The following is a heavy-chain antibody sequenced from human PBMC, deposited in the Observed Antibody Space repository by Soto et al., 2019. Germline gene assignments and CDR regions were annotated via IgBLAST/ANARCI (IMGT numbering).Heavy chain of an antibody. CDR2: ISGHNGNT. J-gene: IGHJ4*02. V-gene: IGHV1-18*01. CDR3: ARAKAALYYFDY. D-gene: IGHD2-15*01. CDR1: GYTFTSYG. Sequence: ASVKVSCKASGYTFTSYGIIWVRQAPGQGLEWMGWISGHNGNTNYAQKLQGRVTMTTDTSTSTAYMELRNLRSDDTAVYYCARAKAALYYFDYWGQGTLVTVSS.